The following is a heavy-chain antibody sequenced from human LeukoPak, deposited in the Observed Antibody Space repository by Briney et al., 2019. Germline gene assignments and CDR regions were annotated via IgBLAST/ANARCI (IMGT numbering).Heavy chain of an antibody. CDR1: GFTFSSYA. Sequence: PGGPLRLSCAASGFTFSSYAMHWVRQAPGKGLEWVAVISYDGSNKYYADSVKGRFTISRDNSKNTLYLQMNSLRAEDTAVYYCARARSGFDYWGQGTLVTVPS. J-gene: IGHJ4*02. CDR3: ARARSGFDY. V-gene: IGHV3-30-3*01. CDR2: ISYDGSNK. D-gene: IGHD6-19*01.